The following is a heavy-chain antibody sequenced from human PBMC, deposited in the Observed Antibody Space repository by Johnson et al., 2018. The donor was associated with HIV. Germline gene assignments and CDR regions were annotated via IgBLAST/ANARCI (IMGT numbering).Heavy chain of an antibody. Sequence: EWLSFISSSGDIIRYADSVKGRFTISRDNAKNSLILQMNSLRDEDTAVYYCARRTVTALFDIWGQGTLVTVSS. CDR2: ISSSGDII. V-gene: IGHV3-11*04. CDR3: ARRTVTALFDI. D-gene: IGHD4-17*01. J-gene: IGHJ3*02.